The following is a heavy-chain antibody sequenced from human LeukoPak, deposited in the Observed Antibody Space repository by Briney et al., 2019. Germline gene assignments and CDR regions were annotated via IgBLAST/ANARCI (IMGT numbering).Heavy chain of an antibody. Sequence: SETLSLTCTVSGGSIISYYWSWIRQPPGKGLEWIGYIYYSGSTNYNPSLKSRVTISVDTSKNQFSLKLSSVTAAGTAVYYCARVDRLGGSGSYYATTTVFDYWGQGTLVTVSS. V-gene: IGHV4-59*01. J-gene: IGHJ4*02. CDR3: ARVDRLGGSGSYYATTTVFDY. CDR2: IYYSGST. CDR1: GGSIISYY. D-gene: IGHD3-10*01.